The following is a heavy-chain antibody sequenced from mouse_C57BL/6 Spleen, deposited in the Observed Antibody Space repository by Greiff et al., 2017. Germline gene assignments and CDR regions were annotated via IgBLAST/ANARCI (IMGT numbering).Heavy chain of an antibody. CDR1: GFTFSDYG. CDR2: ISSGSSTI. Sequence: EVKLMESGGGLVKPGGSLKLSCAASGFTFSDYGMHWVRQAPEKGLEWVAYISSGSSTIYYADTVKGRFTISRDNAKNTLFLHMTSLRSEDTAMYYCARGRVPYLYYGVWGTGTTVTVAS. J-gene: IGHJ1*03. V-gene: IGHV5-17*01. CDR3: ARGRVPYLYYGV.